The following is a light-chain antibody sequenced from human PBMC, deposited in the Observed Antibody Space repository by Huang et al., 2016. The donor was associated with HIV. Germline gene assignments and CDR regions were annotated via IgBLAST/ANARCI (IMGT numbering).Light chain of an antibody. Sequence: EIVMTQSPATLSVSPGESFTLSCRASQSVSNNIAWYRQKPGQAPRLLIYGASTRATGIPARFSCSVSGTEFTLTISSLQSEDFAVYYCQQYNNWPPYTFGQGTKLEIK. V-gene: IGKV3-15*01. CDR1: QSVSNN. CDR2: GAS. J-gene: IGKJ2*01. CDR3: QQYNNWPPYT.